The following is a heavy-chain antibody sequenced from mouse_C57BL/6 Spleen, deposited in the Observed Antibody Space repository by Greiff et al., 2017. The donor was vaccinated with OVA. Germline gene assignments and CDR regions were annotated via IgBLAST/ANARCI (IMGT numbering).Heavy chain of an antibody. CDR2: IDPSDSYT. Sequence: QVQLQQPGAELVMPGASVKLSCKASGYTFTSYWMHWVKQRPGQGLEWIGEIDPSDSYTNYNQKFKGKSTLTVDKSSSTAYMQLSSLTSEDSAVYYCAIYSNYGGFAYLGQGTLVTVSA. V-gene: IGHV1-69*01. J-gene: IGHJ3*01. CDR3: AIYSNYGGFAY. D-gene: IGHD2-5*01. CDR1: GYTFTSYW.